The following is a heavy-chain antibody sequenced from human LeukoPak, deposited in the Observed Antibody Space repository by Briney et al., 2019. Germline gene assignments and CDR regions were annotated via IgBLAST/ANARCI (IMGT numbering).Heavy chain of an antibody. D-gene: IGHD3-9*01. CDR3: ARHPPGLRYFDP. V-gene: IGHV4-59*08. Sequence: ASETLSLTCTVSGGSISGYYWSWIRRPPGKLLEWIAYIDYSGDTNSNPSLKSRVAISVDTSKNQFSLRLNSVTAADTAFYYCARHPPGLRYFDPWGQGSLSPFPQ. J-gene: IGHJ5*02. CDR2: IDYSGDT. CDR1: GGSISGYY.